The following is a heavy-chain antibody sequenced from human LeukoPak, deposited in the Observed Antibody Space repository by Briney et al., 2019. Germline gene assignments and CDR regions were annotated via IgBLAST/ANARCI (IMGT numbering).Heavy chain of an antibody. CDR3: AKDESYDH. CDR2: ISSGSTYI. J-gene: IGHJ4*02. CDR1: GFTFSRYS. Sequence: GGSLRLSCAASGFTFSRYSMNWVRQAPGKGLEWVSSISSGSTYIYYADSVKGRFTISRDNAKNSLYLQMNSLRAEDTALYYCAKDESYDHWGQGTLVTVSS. V-gene: IGHV3-21*01.